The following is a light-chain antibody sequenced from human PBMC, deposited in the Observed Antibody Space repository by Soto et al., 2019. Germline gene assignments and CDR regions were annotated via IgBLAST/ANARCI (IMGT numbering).Light chain of an antibody. CDR2: HTT. CDR1: TGDVTSGHL. V-gene: IGLV7-46*01. CDR3: FLSYNDARNWV. Sequence: QAVVTQEPSLTVSPGGTVTLTCGSNTGDVTSGHLAYWFQQKPGQAPRTLIYHTTNKHSWAPARFSGSLLGGKAALTLSGALFEDEDYYYCFLSYNDARNWVFGGGAMLTVL. J-gene: IGLJ3*02.